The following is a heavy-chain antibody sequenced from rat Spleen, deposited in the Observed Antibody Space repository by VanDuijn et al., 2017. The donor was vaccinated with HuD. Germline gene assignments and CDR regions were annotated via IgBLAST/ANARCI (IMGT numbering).Heavy chain of an antibody. D-gene: IGHD4-3*01. CDR3: ARSPAYNSVMDA. J-gene: IGHJ4*01. V-gene: IGHV2S12*01. CDR2: ISSGGNT. CDR1: GFSLTSNG. Sequence: QVHLKESGPGLVQSSQTLSLTCTVSGFSLTSNGVSWVRQPPGEGLEWIAAISSGGNTYYNSALKSRLSISRDTSKSQVFLKMNSLQTDDTAKYFCARSPAYNSVMDAWGQGASVTVSS.